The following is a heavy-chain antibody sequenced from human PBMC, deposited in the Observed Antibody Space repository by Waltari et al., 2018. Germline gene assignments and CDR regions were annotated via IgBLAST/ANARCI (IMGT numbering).Heavy chain of an antibody. V-gene: IGHV3-48*03. CDR3: ARDRVATTENR. D-gene: IGHD5-12*01. CDR1: GFTFSSYE. Sequence: EVQLVESGGGLVQPGGSLRLSCAASGFTFSSYEMNWVRQAPGKWLDGVSYISSIGSIIYYADSVKGRFTISRYNAKNSLYLQMNSLRAEDTAVYYCARDRVATTENRWGQGTLVTVSS. CDR2: ISSIGSII. J-gene: IGHJ4*02.